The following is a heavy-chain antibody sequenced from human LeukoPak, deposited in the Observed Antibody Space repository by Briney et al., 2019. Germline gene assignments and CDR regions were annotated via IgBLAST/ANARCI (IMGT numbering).Heavy chain of an antibody. CDR3: ARVGYYDSSGSDY. CDR2: IYYSGST. D-gene: IGHD3-22*01. J-gene: IGHJ4*02. Sequence: SQTLSLTCTVSGASISIGFYYWSWIRQHPGKGLEWIGYIYYSGSTNYNPSLKSRVTISVDTSKNQFSLKLSSVTAADTAVYYCARVGYYDSSGSDYWGQGTLVTVSS. V-gene: IGHV4-31*03. CDR1: GASISIGFYY.